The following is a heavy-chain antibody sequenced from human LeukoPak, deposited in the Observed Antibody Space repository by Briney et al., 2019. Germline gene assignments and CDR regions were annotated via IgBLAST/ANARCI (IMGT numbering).Heavy chain of an antibody. CDR1: GGSISSGGYY. J-gene: IGHJ5*02. CDR2: INHSGST. CDR3: ARVKYGSGSHYNYRNNWFDP. V-gene: IGHV4-39*07. D-gene: IGHD3-10*01. Sequence: SETLSLTCTVSGGSISSGGYYWSWIRQPPGKGLEWIGEINHSGSTNYNPSLKSRVTISVDTSKNQFSLKLSSVTAADTAVYYCARVKYGSGSHYNYRNNWFDPWGQGTLVTVSS.